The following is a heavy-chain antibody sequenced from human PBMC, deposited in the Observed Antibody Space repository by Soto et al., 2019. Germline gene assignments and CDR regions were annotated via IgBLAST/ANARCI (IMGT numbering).Heavy chain of an antibody. D-gene: IGHD2-21*01. CDR3: AKVRVGIDVDFDY. J-gene: IGHJ4*02. CDR1: GFTFSSCA. CDR2: IRDSDSGGTT. Sequence: PGGSLRLSCAASGFTFSSCAMSWVRQAPAKGLEWVSAIRDSDSGGTTYYADSVKGRFTISRDDSKNTLYLQMSSLRAEDTAMYYCAKVRVGIDVDFDYWGQGAQVTVSS. V-gene: IGHV3-23*01.